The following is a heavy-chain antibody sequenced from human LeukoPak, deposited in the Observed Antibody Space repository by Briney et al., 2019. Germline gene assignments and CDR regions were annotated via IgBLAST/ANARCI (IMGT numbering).Heavy chain of an antibody. CDR2: IVVGSGNT. Sequence: SVKVSCKASGFTFTSSAMQWERQARGQRLEWIGWIVVGSGNTNYAQKFQERVTITRDMSTSTAYMELSSLRSEDTAVYYCAARGYDFWSGVGPLRFDPWGQGTLVTVSS. CDR1: GFTFTSSA. J-gene: IGHJ5*02. D-gene: IGHD3-3*01. CDR3: AARGYDFWSGVGPLRFDP. V-gene: IGHV1-58*02.